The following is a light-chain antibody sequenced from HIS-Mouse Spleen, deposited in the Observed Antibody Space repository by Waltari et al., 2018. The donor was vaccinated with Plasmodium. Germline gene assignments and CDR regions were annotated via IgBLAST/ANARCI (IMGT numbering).Light chain of an antibody. CDR3: NSRYSSGNHLV. CDR2: GKN. Sequence: SSELTQDPAVSVALGQTVRITCQGDSLRSYYASWYQQKPGQAPVLVIYGKNNRPSGIPDRFSGSSSGNTASLTITVAQAEDEADYYGNSRYSSGNHLVFGGGTKLTVL. CDR1: SLRSYY. J-gene: IGLJ2*01. V-gene: IGLV3-19*01.